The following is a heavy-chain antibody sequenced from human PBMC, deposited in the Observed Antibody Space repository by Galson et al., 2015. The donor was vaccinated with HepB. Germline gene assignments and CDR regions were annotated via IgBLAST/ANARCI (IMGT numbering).Heavy chain of an antibody. CDR2: IGAFNSYT. D-gene: IGHD6-13*01. V-gene: IGHV1-18*04. J-gene: IGHJ4*02. CDR3: ARDLGYSTSWPFDY. CDR1: GYTFNSYG. Sequence: SVKVSCKASGYTFNSYGISWVRQAPGQGLEWVGWIGAFNSYTSYAQKFQGRVTMTTNTSTNTAYMELRSLRSDDTAVYYCARDLGYSTSWPFDYWGQGTLVTVSS.